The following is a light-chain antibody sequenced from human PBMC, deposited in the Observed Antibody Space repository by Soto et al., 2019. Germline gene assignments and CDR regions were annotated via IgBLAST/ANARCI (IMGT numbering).Light chain of an antibody. CDR3: GSTTRSSTSV. CDR2: DVT. V-gene: IGLV2-14*03. J-gene: IGLJ1*01. Sequence: QSALTQPRSVSGSPGQAVTISCTGTSSDVGGYNYVSWYQQHPGKAPKLMIYDVTKRPSGVSNRFSGSKSGNTASLTISGIQAEDEGDYYCGSTTRSSTSVFGTGTKLTVL. CDR1: SSDVGGYNY.